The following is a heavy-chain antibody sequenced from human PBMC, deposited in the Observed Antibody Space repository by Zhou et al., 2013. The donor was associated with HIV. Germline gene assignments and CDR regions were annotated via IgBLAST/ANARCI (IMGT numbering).Heavy chain of an antibody. CDR1: GYIFTDYY. V-gene: IGHV1-2*02. J-gene: IGHJ6*02. Sequence: QVQLVQSGAEVKKPGASVRVSCKASGYIFTDYYIHWVRQAPGQGLEWMGWINPNSGGTRYAQKFQGRVTMTRDTSINTVYMELSRLRSDDTAVYYCARRGTWGDRFNVIRGGLDVWGQGTTVTVSS. D-gene: IGHD1-1*01. CDR2: INPNSGGT. CDR3: ARRGTWGDRFNVIRGGLDV.